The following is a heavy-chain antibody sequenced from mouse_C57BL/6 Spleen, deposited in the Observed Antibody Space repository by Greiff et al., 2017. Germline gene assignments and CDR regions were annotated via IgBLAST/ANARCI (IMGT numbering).Heavy chain of an antibody. V-gene: IGHV1-9*01. CDR1: GYTFTGYW. J-gene: IGHJ4*01. CDR3: AFYTVAHYAMDY. Sequence: QVPLQQSGAELMKPGASVKLSCNATGYTFTGYWIGWVKQRPGHGLEWIGETLPGSGSTNYNEKFQGKATFTADTSSNTAYMQLGSLTTEDSAIDYCAFYTVAHYAMDYWGQGTSVTVSS. D-gene: IGHD1-1*01. CDR2: TLPGSGST.